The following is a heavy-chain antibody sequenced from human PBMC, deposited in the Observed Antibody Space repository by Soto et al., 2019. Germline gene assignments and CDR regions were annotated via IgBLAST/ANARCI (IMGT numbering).Heavy chain of an antibody. CDR2: IKQDGSET. CDR1: GFIFSDHW. V-gene: IGHV3-7*04. Sequence: EVYLVESGGDLVQPGGSLRLSCAASGFIFSDHWMNWVRQAPGKGLEWVANIKQDGSETKYVESVRGRFTISRDNAKNALYLQMNTLRAEDTEVYYCAGGTGWLTDKWGQGTLVAVSS. J-gene: IGHJ4*02. D-gene: IGHD5-18*01. CDR3: AGGTGWLTDK.